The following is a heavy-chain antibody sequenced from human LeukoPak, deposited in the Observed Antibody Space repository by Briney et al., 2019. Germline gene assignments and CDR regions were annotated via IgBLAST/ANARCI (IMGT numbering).Heavy chain of an antibody. CDR3: ARDPFTGSGSYGAFDI. D-gene: IGHD3-10*01. CDR2: IDWDDDK. J-gene: IGHJ3*02. V-gene: IGHV2-70*11. Sequence: SGPTLVNPTQTLTLTCTFSGFSLSTSGMCVSWIRQPPGKALEWLARIDWDDDKYYSTSLKTRLTISKDTSKNQVVLTMTNMDPVDTATYYCARDPFTGSGSYGAFDIWGQGTMVTVSP. CDR1: GFSLSTSGMC.